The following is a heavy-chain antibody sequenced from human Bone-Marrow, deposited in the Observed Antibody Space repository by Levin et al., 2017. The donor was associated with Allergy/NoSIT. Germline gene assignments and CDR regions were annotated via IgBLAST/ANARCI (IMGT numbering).Heavy chain of an antibody. V-gene: IGHV4-59*01. D-gene: IGHD7-27*01. CDR3: ARDLGILSGFDI. CDR1: GGSISDYY. J-gene: IGHJ3*02. CDR2: IYYSGNT. Sequence: PSETLSLTCTVSGGSISDYYWSWFRQPPGKGLEWIGFIYYSGNTNYNPSLESRVSISLDTSKNLFSLKLYSATAADTAVYYCARDLGILSGFDIWGQGTMVTVSS.